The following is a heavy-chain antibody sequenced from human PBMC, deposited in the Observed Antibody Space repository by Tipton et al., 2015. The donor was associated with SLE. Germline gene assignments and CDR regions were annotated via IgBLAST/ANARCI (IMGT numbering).Heavy chain of an antibody. J-gene: IGHJ4*02. D-gene: IGHD3-10*01. Sequence: TLPLTCTVPGDSVTSGSYYWVWIRPPPGKGLEWIGGVYYSGSSDYNPSLKSRVTISVDTSKTQFSLKLSSVTAADTAIYYCASVDSGVWGQGTLVTVSS. V-gene: IGHV4-39*07. CDR2: VYYSGSS. CDR1: GDSVTSGSYY. CDR3: ASVDSGV.